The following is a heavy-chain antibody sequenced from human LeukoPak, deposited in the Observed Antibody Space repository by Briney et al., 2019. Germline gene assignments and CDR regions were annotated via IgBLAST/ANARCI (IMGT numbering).Heavy chain of an antibody. Sequence: SETLSLTCTVSGDSISRSYYWSWIRQPAGKGLEWIGRMYTSGSSNYNASLKSRVTMSVDTSKNQFSLKLSSVTDADTAVYYCARDLAQLVPGGLAWGQGTLVTVSS. CDR3: ARDLAQLVPGGLA. D-gene: IGHD6-6*01. V-gene: IGHV4-4*07. CDR1: GDSISRSYY. J-gene: IGHJ5*02. CDR2: MYTSGSS.